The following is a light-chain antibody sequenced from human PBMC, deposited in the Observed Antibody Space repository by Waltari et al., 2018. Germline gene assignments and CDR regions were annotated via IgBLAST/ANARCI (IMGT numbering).Light chain of an antibody. Sequence: EIVMTQSPATLSVPPGEPATLPCRASQSDSRHLARYQQKPGQAPRLLIYGASTRATRTPARFSGSGSGTEFTLTISSLQSEDFAVYYCQQYNNGPGTFGQGTKVEIK. CDR3: QQYNNGPGT. V-gene: IGKV3-15*01. CDR2: GAS. J-gene: IGKJ1*01. CDR1: QSDSRH.